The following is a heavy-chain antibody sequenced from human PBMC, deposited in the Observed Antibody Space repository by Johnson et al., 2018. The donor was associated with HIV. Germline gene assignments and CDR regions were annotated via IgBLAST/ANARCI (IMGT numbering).Heavy chain of an antibody. D-gene: IGHD4-17*01. CDR3: AGEVAGDYGDSPGAFEI. CDR1: GFTVSSNY. V-gene: IGHV3-53*01. J-gene: IGHJ3*02. Sequence: EVQLVESGGGLIQPGGSLRLSCAASGFTVSSNYMSWVRQAPGKGLEWVSVIYSGGSTYYADSVKGRFTISRDNSKNTLYLQMNSLRAEDTAVYYCAGEVAGDYGDSPGAFEIWGQGTMVTVSS. CDR2: IYSGGST.